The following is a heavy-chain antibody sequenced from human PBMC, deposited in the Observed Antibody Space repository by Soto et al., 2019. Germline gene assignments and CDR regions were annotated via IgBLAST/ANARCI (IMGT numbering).Heavy chain of an antibody. J-gene: IGHJ6*02. CDR2: IYYSGST. V-gene: IGHV4-39*01. D-gene: IGHD6-13*01. CDR3: ASQQLVHYYYGMDV. Sequence: QLQLQESGPGLVKPSETLSLTCTVSGGSISSSSYYWGWIRQPPGKGLEWIGSIYYSGSTYYNPSPKRRVTISVYTSQNQFSLKLSSVTAADTAVYYCASQQLVHYYYGMDVWGQGTTVTVSS. CDR1: GGSISSSSYY.